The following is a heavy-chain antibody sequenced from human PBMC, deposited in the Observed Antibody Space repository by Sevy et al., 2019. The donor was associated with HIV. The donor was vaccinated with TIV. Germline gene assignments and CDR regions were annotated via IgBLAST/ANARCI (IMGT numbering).Heavy chain of an antibody. CDR2: ISNDGSDK. V-gene: IGHV3-30*18. D-gene: IGHD6-13*01. J-gene: IGHJ6*02. CDR1: GFTFSRYG. Sequence: GGSLRLSCAAAGFTFSRYGMHWARQAPGKGLEWVAVISNDGSDKEYADSVKGRFTVSRDNSKDTVYLQMNSLRPEDTAGYYCANSRGRYEGSSWLYYYYLMDVWGQGTTVTVSS. CDR3: ANSRGRYEGSSWLYYYYLMDV.